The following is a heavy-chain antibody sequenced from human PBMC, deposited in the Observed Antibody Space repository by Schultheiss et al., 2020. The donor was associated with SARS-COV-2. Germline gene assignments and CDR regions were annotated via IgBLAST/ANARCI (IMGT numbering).Heavy chain of an antibody. Sequence: ASVKVSCKASGYTFTSYGISWVRQAPGQGLEWMGWINPNSGGTNYAQKFQGRVTMTRDTSISTAYMELSRLRSDDTAVYYCARLSMVATIPFDYWGQGTLVTVSS. CDR2: INPNSGGT. CDR1: GYTFTSYG. CDR3: ARLSMVATIPFDY. V-gene: IGHV1-2*02. J-gene: IGHJ4*02. D-gene: IGHD5-24*01.